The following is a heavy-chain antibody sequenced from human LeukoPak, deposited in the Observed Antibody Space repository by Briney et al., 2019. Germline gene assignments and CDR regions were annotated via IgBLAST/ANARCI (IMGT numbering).Heavy chain of an antibody. D-gene: IGHD5-18*01. CDR1: GFTFSSYW. CDR3: ATAWEYRFDH. CDR2: MNPDGSTI. Sequence: PGGSLRLSCATSGFTFSSYWMHWVRQDPGKGLVWVSRMNPDGSTINYADSDKGRFTISRDNAKSTLYLQMNNLRLEDTAVYYCATAWEYRFDHWGQGTLVSVSS. J-gene: IGHJ5*02. V-gene: IGHV3-74*01.